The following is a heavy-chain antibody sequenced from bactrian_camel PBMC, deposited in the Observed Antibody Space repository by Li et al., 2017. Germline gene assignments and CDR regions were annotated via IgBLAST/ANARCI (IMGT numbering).Heavy chain of an antibody. V-gene: IGHV3S54*01. Sequence: VQLVESGGASVRDGGSLRLSCTASGYTDSISCMGWFRQAPGKEREGVAAIYTGIGATDYADSVKGRFTVSRDNAENTLYLQMNSLKSEDSAIYYCARHRGAEPMGWMNSGDFGYWGQGTQVTVS. CDR1: GYTDSISC. CDR2: IYTGIGAT. D-gene: IGHD5*01. CDR3: ARHRGAEPMGWMNSGDFGY. J-gene: IGHJ6*01.